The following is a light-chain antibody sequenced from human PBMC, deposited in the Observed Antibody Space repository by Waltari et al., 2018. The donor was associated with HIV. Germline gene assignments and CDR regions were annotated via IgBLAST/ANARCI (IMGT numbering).Light chain of an antibody. CDR3: ATWEDSLDGPM. CDR1: ISDIGSNT. V-gene: IGLV1-44*01. J-gene: IGLJ3*02. CDR2: SNE. Sequence: QSVLTQPPSASGTPGQRVTISCSGSISDIGSNTVNWYQQLPGTAPKLPIYSNEQRPSAGPDGCSGAKSGPSASLAISGLRSEDEADYYCATWEDSLDGPMFGGGTKLTVL.